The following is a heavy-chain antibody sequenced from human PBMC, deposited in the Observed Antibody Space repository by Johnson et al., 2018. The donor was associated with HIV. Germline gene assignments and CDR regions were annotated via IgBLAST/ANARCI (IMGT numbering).Heavy chain of an antibody. CDR2: IYDGDAT. D-gene: IGHD2-21*02. CDR3: ARASDSYCSADCYGDGFQI. J-gene: IGHJ3*02. Sequence: MQLVESGGGLVQPGGSLRLSCAASGFTFSSYAMSWVRQAPGKGLEWVSIIYDGDATYYADSGKGRFTIPRDNAKNTLFLQMNSLRAEETAVYSCARASDSYCSADCYGDGFQISDQGTKVIVSS. CDR1: GFTFSSYA. V-gene: IGHV3-66*01.